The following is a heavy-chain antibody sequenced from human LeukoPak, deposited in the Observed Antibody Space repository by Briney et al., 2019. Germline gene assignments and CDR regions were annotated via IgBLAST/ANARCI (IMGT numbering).Heavy chain of an antibody. CDR3: ARRRYYGSGSHYYYYYMDV. CDR2: ISAYNGNT. CDR1: GYTFTSYG. D-gene: IGHD3-10*01. J-gene: IGHJ6*03. Sequence: GASVKVSCKASGYTFTSYGISWVRQAPGQGLEWMGWISAYNGNTNYAQKLQGRATMTTDTSTSTAYMELRSLRSDDTAVYYCARRRYYGSGSHYYYYYMDVWGKGTTVTVSS. V-gene: IGHV1-18*01.